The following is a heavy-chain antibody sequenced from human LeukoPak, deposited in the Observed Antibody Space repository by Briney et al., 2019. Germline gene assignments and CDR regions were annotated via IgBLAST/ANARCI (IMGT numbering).Heavy chain of an antibody. CDR1: GFTFNSYW. CDR3: ARHGGYYYDY. D-gene: IGHD2-15*01. CDR2: IKQDGSEK. V-gene: IGHV3-7*01. J-gene: IGHJ4*02. Sequence: QPGGSLRLSCAASGFTFNSYWMSWVRQAPGKGLEWVANIKQDGSEKYYVDSVKGRFTISRDNARNSLYLQMSSLRAEDTAVYYCARHGGYYYDYWGQGTLVTVSS.